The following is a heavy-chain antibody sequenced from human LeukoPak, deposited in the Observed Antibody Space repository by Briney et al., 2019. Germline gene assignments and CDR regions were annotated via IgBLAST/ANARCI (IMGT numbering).Heavy chain of an antibody. CDR1: GFTFSSYS. D-gene: IGHD3-22*01. V-gene: IGHV3-48*01. CDR2: ISSSSSTI. J-gene: IGHJ4*02. CDR3: ARDRHKYNYDSGGYPPY. Sequence: PGGSLRLSCAASGFTFSSYSMLWVRQAPGKGLEWVSYISSSSSTIYYADSVKGRFTISRDNAKNSLYLQMNTLRAEDTAVYDCARDRHKYNYDSGGYPPYWGQGTLVTVSS.